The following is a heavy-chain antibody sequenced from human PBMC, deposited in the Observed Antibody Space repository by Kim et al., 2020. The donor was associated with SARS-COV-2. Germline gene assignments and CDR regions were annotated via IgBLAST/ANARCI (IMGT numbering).Heavy chain of an antibody. D-gene: IGHD3-10*01. V-gene: IGHV4-34*01. CDR3: ARGGSQLGWYFDL. Sequence: YNPSLKSRVTISVDTSKNQFSLKLSSVTAADTAVYYCARGGSQLGWYFDLWGRGTLVTVSS. J-gene: IGHJ2*01.